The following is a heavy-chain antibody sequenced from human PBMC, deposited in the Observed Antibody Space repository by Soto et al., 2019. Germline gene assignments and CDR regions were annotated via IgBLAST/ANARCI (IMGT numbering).Heavy chain of an antibody. V-gene: IGHV3-23*01. CDR2: TGGYGGTT. CDR3: AKKVNSGSXSQYFDY. J-gene: IGHJ4*02. Sequence: RQAPGKXLXXXXXFSTGGYGGTTXXADSVRGRFTISRDNXXXXXCLQMNSLRAEDTAIYYCAKKVNSGSXSQYFDYWGQGTLVTVSS. D-gene: IGHD3-10*01.